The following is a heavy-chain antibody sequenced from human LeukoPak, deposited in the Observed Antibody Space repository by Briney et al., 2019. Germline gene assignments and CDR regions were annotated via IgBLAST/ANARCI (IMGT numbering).Heavy chain of an antibody. CDR3: ARFMAKLRAIDY. J-gene: IGHJ4*02. CDR1: GFTFSSYA. Sequence: GGSLRLSCAASGFTFSSYAMSWVRQAPGKGLEWVSYISSSGSTIYYADSVKGRFTISRDNAKNSLYLQMNSLRAEDTAVYYCARFMAKLRAIDYWGQGTLVTVSS. V-gene: IGHV3-48*04. D-gene: IGHD5-12*01. CDR2: ISSSGSTI.